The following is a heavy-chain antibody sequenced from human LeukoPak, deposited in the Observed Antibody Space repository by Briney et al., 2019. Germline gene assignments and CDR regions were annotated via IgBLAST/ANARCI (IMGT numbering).Heavy chain of an antibody. CDR3: ARAREMGTTTGVAY. V-gene: IGHV3-53*01. CDR2: IYSDATT. Sequence: GGSLRLSCAASGITVNSNYMSWVRQAPGKGPECVSVIYSDATTYYADSVKGRFTISRDNSKNTVYLQMNSLRADDTAVYFCARAREMGTTTGVAYWGQGTLVTVSS. J-gene: IGHJ4*02. D-gene: IGHD1-26*01. CDR1: GITVNSNY.